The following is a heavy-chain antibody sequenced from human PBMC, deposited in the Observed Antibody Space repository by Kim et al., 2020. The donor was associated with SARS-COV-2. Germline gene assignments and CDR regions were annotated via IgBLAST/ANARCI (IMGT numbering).Heavy chain of an antibody. J-gene: IGHJ4*02. D-gene: IGHD3-10*01. CDR3: ARLGYGSGTISASFDY. CDR1: GGSISSYY. Sequence: SETLSLTCTVSGGSISSYYWSWIRQPPGKGLEWIGYIYYSGSTNYNPSLKSRVTISVDTSKNQFSLKLSSVTAADTAVYYCARLGYGSGTISASFDYWGQGTLVTVSS. CDR2: IYYSGST. V-gene: IGHV4-59*08.